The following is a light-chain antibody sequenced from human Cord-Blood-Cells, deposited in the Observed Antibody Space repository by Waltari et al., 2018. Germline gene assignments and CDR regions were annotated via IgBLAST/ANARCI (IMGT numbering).Light chain of an antibody. CDR3: SSYTSSSTVV. V-gene: IGLV2-14*01. Sequence: QSALTQPASVSGSPGPSLTIPCTGTSRHVGGSNSVSWYQQHPGKAPKLMIYEVSNRPSGVSNRFSGSKSGNTASLTISGLQAEDEADYYCSSYTSSSTVVFGGGTKLTVL. J-gene: IGLJ2*01. CDR1: SRHVGGSNS. CDR2: EVS.